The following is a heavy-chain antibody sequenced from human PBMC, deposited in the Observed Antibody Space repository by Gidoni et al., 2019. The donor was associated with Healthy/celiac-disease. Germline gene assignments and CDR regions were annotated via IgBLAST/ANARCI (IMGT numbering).Heavy chain of an antibody. CDR3: ARVVLMVYAYYYYGMDV. CDR1: GGPFSSYA. CDR2: IIPIFGTA. Sequence: QVQLVQSGAEVKKPGSSVKVSCKASGGPFSSYAISWVRQAPGQGLEWMGGIIPIFGTANYAQKFQGRVTITADKSTSTAYMELSSLRSEDTAVYYCARVVLMVYAYYYYGMDVWGQGTTVTVSS. J-gene: IGHJ6*02. D-gene: IGHD2-8*01. V-gene: IGHV1-69*06.